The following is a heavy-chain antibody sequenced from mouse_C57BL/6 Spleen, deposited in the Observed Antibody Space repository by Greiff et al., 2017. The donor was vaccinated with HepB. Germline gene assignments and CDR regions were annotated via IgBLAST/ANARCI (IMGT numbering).Heavy chain of an antibody. Sequence: QVQLQQSGAELVRPGASVKLSCKASGYTFTDYYINWVKQRPGQGLEWIARIYPGSGNTYYNEKFKGKATLTAEKSSSTAYMQLSSLTSEDSAVYFCARERTTAWYFDVWGTGTTVTVSS. V-gene: IGHV1-76*01. D-gene: IGHD1-2*01. CDR3: ARERTTAWYFDV. J-gene: IGHJ1*03. CDR2: IYPGSGNT. CDR1: GYTFTDYY.